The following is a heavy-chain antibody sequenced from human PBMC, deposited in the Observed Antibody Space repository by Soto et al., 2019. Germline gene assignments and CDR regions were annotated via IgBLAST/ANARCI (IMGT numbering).Heavy chain of an antibody. D-gene: IGHD1-26*01. CDR3: TRDPPALDSGIYYW. V-gene: IGHV3-15*07. Sequence: KWIRQAQGKGMDCVGRIKSNTDGGTTDYAAHVKGSFTFSIDDSKNSLYLQMNSLKNEYTAVYYCTRDPPALDSGIYYW. CDR2: IKSNTDGGTT. J-gene: IGHJ2*01.